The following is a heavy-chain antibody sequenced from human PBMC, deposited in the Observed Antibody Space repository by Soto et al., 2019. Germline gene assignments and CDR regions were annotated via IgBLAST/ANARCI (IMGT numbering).Heavy chain of an antibody. CDR1: GFTFSSYS. CDR3: ARGPSGYSSSWSAY. D-gene: IGHD6-13*01. Sequence: PGGSLRLSCAASGFTFSSYSMNWVRQAPGKGLEWVSSISSSSSYIYYADSVKGRFTISRDNAKNSLYLQMNSLRAEDTAVYYCARGPSGYSSSWSAYWGQGTLVTVSS. J-gene: IGHJ4*02. CDR2: ISSSSSYI. V-gene: IGHV3-21*01.